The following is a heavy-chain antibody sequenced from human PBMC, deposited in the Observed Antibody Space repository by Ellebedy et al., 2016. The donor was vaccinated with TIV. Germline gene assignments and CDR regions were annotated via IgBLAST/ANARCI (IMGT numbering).Heavy chain of an antibody. Sequence: GGSLRLXXAASGFTFSSYAMHWVRQAPGKGLEWVAVISYDGSNKYYADSVKGRFTISRDNPKNTLYLEVISLRIEDTAVYYCARDLFGDYFFDYWGQGTLVTVSS. CDR1: GFTFSSYA. CDR2: ISYDGSNK. J-gene: IGHJ4*02. D-gene: IGHD4-17*01. V-gene: IGHV3-30-3*01. CDR3: ARDLFGDYFFDY.